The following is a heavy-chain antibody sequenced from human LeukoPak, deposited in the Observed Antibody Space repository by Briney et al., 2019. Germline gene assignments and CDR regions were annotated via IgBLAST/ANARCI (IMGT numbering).Heavy chain of an antibody. Sequence: SETLSLTCAVSGGSISSGGYSWSWIRQPPGKGLEWIGYIYHSGSTYYNPSLKSRVTISVDTPKNQFSLKVSSVTAADTAVYYCARVGSSVRYYFDYWGQGTLVTVSS. D-gene: IGHD1-26*01. CDR3: ARVGSSVRYYFDY. CDR2: IYHSGST. J-gene: IGHJ4*02. CDR1: GGSISSGGYS. V-gene: IGHV4-30-2*01.